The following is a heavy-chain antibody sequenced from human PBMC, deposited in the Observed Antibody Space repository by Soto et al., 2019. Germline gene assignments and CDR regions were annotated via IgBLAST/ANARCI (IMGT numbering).Heavy chain of an antibody. V-gene: IGHV4-59*01. CDR1: GGSISSYY. J-gene: IGHJ3*02. CDR2: IYYSGST. CDR3: ARGEAKEAFDI. Sequence: QVQLQESGPGLVKPSENLSLTCTVSGGSISSYYWSWIRQPPGKGLEWIGYIYYSGSTNYNPSLKSRVTISVDTSKNQFSLKLSSVTAADTAVYYCARGEAKEAFDIWGQGTMVTVSS.